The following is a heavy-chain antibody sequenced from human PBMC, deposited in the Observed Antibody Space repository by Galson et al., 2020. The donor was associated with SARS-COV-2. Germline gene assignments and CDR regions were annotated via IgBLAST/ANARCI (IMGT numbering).Heavy chain of an antibody. CDR3: ARGTRDITMIVVVMTAVSCHFDL. CDR1: GGSFSDYY. CDR2: VNHRGST. Sequence: SQTLSLTCAVYGGSFSDYYWSWIRQHPGRGLEWIGEVNHRGSTSYNPSLESRVRISLDASKKQFSLKLSSVTAADSGVYYCARGTRDITMIVVVMTAVSCHFDLWGQGSLVTVSS. D-gene: IGHD3-22*01. V-gene: IGHV4-34*01. J-gene: IGHJ4*02.